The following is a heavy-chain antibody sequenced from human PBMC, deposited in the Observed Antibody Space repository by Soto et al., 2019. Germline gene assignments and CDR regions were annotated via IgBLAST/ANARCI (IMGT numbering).Heavy chain of an antibody. CDR2: IYYSGST. D-gene: IGHD3-10*01. V-gene: IGHV4-30-4*01. J-gene: IGHJ4*02. CDR1: GGSISSGDYY. CDR3: ARVGGFGATTIDY. Sequence: QVQLQESGPGLVKPSQTLSLTCTVSGGSISSGDYYWSWIRQPPGKGLEWIGYIYYSGSTYYNPSPKSRVTISVDTSNNQFSLKLSSVTAADTAVYYCARVGGFGATTIDYWGQGTLVTVSS.